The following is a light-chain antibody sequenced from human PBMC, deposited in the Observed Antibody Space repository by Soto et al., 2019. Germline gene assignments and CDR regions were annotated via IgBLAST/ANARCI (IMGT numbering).Light chain of an antibody. CDR3: ASFGGSNV. J-gene: IGLJ1*01. V-gene: IGLV2-8*01. CDR1: RSDVGSYDY. CDR2: EVT. Sequence: QSALTQPASVSGSPGQSITISCTGSRSDVGSYDYVSWYQQYPGKAPKVIIYEVTKRPSGVPDRFSGSKSGNTASLTVSGLQTEDEAEYYCASFGGSNVFGTGTKLTVL.